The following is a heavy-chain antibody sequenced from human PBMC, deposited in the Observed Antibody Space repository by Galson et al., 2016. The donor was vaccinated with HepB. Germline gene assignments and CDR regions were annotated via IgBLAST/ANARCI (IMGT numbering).Heavy chain of an antibody. CDR2: IRDSGTT. CDR1: GMNVNNAW. D-gene: IGHD3-3*01. CDR3: ATDWSGFCVQ. J-gene: IGHJ4*01. V-gene: IGHV3-15*01. Sequence: SLRLSCAASGMNVNNAWMTWVRQAPGKGLEWVGRIRDSGTTDYAAPVKGRFTISREVSRNTRSQQLNSLTTEDTGVYYCATDWSGFCVQWGQGTLVTVSS.